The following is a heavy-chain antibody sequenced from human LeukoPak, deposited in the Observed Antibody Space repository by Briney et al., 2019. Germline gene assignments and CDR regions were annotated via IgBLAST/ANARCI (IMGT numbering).Heavy chain of an antibody. D-gene: IGHD5-12*01. CDR2: ISGSGGST. CDR3: AKDISFGGYATDY. CDR1: GFTFSSYA. J-gene: IGHJ4*02. Sequence: PGGSLRLSCTASGFTFSSYAMSWVRQAPGKGLEWVSAISGSGGSTYYADSVKGRFTISRDNSKNTLYLQMNSLRAEDTAVYYCAKDISFGGYATDYWGQGTLVTVSS. V-gene: IGHV3-23*01.